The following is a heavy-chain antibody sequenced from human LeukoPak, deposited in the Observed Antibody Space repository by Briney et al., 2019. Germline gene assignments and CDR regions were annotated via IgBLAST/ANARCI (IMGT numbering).Heavy chain of an antibody. Sequence: PGGSLRLSCAASGFTFSDYYMSWIRQAPGKGLERVSYISSSGSTIYYADSVKGRFTISRDNARNSLYLQMNSLRAEDTAVYYCARETVTTDFDYWGQGTLVTVSS. J-gene: IGHJ4*02. CDR2: ISSSGSTI. CDR3: ARETVTTDFDY. V-gene: IGHV3-11*04. CDR1: GFTFSDYY. D-gene: IGHD4-17*01.